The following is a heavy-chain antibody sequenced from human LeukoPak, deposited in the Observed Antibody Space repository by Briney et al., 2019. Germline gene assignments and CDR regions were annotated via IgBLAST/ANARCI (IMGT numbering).Heavy chain of an antibody. D-gene: IGHD3-10*02. J-gene: IGHJ4*02. CDR2: ISSSSSTI. V-gene: IGHV3-48*04. Sequence: GGSLRLSCAASGFTFSSYSMNWVRQAPGKGLEWVSYISSSSSTIYYADSVKGRFTISRDNAKNSLYLQMNSLRAEDTAVYYCARVVRGVIIMLDYWGRGTLVTVSS. CDR1: GFTFSSYS. CDR3: ARVVRGVIIMLDY.